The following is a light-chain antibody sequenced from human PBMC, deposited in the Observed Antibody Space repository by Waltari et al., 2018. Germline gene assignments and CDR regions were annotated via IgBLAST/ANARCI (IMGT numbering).Light chain of an antibody. CDR3: SSYAGSNNWV. V-gene: IGLV2-8*01. CDR1: SSDFGGYNY. Sequence: QSALTQPPSASGSPGQSVTISCTGTSSDFGGYNYVSWYQRHPGKAPKLMIYEVNKRPSGVPDRFSGSKSGNTASLTVSGIQAEDEAEYSCSSYAGSNNWVFGGGTKLTVL. CDR2: EVN. J-gene: IGLJ3*02.